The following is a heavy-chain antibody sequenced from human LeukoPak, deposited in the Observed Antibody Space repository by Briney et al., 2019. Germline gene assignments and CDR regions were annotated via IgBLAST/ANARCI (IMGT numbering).Heavy chain of an antibody. Sequence: PSETLSLTCTVSGGSISSSSYYWGWIRQPPGKGLEWIGSIYYSGSTNYNPSLKSRVTISVDTSKNQFSLKLSSVTAADTAVYYCARGPSYGFRRNPYYYYMDVWGKGTTVTVSS. V-gene: IGHV4-39*07. CDR3: ARGPSYGFRRNPYYYYMDV. J-gene: IGHJ6*03. CDR2: IYYSGST. CDR1: GGSISSSSYY. D-gene: IGHD5-18*01.